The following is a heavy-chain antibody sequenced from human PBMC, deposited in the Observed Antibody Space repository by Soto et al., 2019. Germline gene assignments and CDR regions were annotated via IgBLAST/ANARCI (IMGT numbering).Heavy chain of an antibody. CDR1: GFTFSSYA. CDR2: ISGSGGST. Sequence: GGSLRLSCAASGFTFSSYAMSWVRQAPGKGLEWVSAISGSGGSTYYADSVKGQFTISRDNSKNTLYLQMNSLRAEDTAVYYCAKPYPPYYYGSGPFDYWGQGTLVTVSS. CDR3: AKPYPPYYYGSGPFDY. D-gene: IGHD3-10*01. V-gene: IGHV3-23*01. J-gene: IGHJ4*02.